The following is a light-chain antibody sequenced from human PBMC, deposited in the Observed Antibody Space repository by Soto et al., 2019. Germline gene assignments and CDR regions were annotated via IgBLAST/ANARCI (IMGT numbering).Light chain of an antibody. CDR3: QQRSNWPLT. Sequence: EIVLTQSPGTLSLSPGERATLSCRASQTVNNGYLAWYQHKPGQAPRLLIFDASTRATGIPDRFSGSGSGTDFTLTISSLEPADFAVYYCQQRSNWPLTFGGGTKVEIK. J-gene: IGKJ4*01. CDR1: QTVNNGY. V-gene: IGKV3D-20*02. CDR2: DAS.